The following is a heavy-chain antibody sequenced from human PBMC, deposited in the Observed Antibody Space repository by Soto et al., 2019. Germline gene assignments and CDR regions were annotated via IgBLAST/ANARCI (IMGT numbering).Heavy chain of an antibody. Sequence: GGSLRLSCAASGFTLSSYAMSWVRQAPGKGLEWVSAISGSGGSTYYADSVKGRFTISRDNSKNTLYLQMNSLRAEDTAVYYCAKDPTLEIRVFDYWGQGTLVTVSS. V-gene: IGHV3-23*01. CDR1: GFTLSSYA. CDR2: ISGSGGST. J-gene: IGHJ4*02. CDR3: AKDPTLEIRVFDY.